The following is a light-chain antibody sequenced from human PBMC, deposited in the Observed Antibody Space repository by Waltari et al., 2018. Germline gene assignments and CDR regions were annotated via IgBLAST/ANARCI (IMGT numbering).Light chain of an antibody. V-gene: IGKV2-30*02. J-gene: IGKJ5*01. Sequence: DVVVPQSPLSLPVTLGQPASIYCKSSQRLVHSDGNTYLHWFQQRPGQSPRRLIYKVSNRDSGVPDRFSGSGSTTDFTLKISRVEAEDVGVYYCMQGAHLPITFGQGTRLEIK. CDR2: KVS. CDR1: QRLVHSDGNTY. CDR3: MQGAHLPIT.